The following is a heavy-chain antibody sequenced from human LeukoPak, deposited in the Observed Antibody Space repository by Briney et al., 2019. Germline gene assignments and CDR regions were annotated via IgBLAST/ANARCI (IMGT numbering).Heavy chain of an antibody. J-gene: IGHJ5*02. V-gene: IGHV3-7*01. CDR1: GFTFSSYW. D-gene: IGHD5-18*01. CDR3: ARESWSGYSLFDP. Sequence: HPGGSLRLSCAASGFTFSSYWMSWVRQAPGKGLEWVANIKQDGSEKYYVDSVKGRFTISRDNAKNSLYLQMNSLRAEDTAVYYCARESWSGYSLFDPWGQGTLVTVSS. CDR2: IKQDGSEK.